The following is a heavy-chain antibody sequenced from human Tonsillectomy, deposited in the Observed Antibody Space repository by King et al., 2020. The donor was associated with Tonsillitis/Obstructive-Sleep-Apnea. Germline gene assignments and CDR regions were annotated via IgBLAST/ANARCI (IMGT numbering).Heavy chain of an antibody. V-gene: IGHV3-7*03. Sequence: VQLVESGGGLVQPGGSLRLSCAASGFTFSSYWMSWVRQAPGKGLEWVANIKQDGSEKYYVDSVKGRFTISRDNAKNSLYLQMNSLRAEVTAVYYCAGDGPPGPYDFWGCDYYYYGMDVWGQGTTVTVSS. D-gene: IGHD3-3*01. CDR2: IKQDGSEK. CDR3: AGDGPPGPYDFWGCDYYYYGMDV. CDR1: GFTFSSYW. J-gene: IGHJ6*02.